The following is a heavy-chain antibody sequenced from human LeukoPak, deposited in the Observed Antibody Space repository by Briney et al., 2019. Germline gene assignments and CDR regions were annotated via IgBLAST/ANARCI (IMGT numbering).Heavy chain of an antibody. J-gene: IGHJ4*02. D-gene: IGHD1-14*01. Sequence: SETLSLTCTVSGGSISSYYWSWIRQPPGKGLEWIGYIYYSGSTNYNPSLKSRVTISVDTSKNQFSLKLSSVTAADTAVYYCARRKGFYFDYWGQGTLVTVSS. CDR2: IYYSGST. CDR1: GGSISSYY. CDR3: ARRKGFYFDY. V-gene: IGHV4-59*01.